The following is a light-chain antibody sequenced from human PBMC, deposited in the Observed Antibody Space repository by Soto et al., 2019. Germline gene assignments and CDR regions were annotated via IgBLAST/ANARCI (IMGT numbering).Light chain of an antibody. Sequence: QSALTQPPSASGSPGQSVTISCIGTSSDVGRYNYVSWYQHHPGKAPKLIIYEVTNRPSGVPDRFSCSKSGNTASLTVSGLQADDEADYYCYSYVASNNYVFGTRTKVIVL. CDR3: YSYVASNNYV. CDR1: SSDVGRYNY. V-gene: IGLV2-8*01. J-gene: IGLJ1*01. CDR2: EVT.